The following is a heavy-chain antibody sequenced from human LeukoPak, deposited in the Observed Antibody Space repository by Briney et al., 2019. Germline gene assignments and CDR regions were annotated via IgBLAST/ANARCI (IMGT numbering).Heavy chain of an antibody. V-gene: IGHV1-2*06. CDR2: INPNSGGT. D-gene: IGHD6-19*01. J-gene: IGHJ4*02. CDR1: GYTFTGYY. CDR3: ARVRNGGWPDY. Sequence: ASVKVSCKASGYTFTGYYMHWVRQAPGQELEWMGRINPNSGGTNYAQKFQGRVTMTRDTSISTAYMELSRLRSDDTAVYYCARVRNGGWPDYWGQGTLVTVSS.